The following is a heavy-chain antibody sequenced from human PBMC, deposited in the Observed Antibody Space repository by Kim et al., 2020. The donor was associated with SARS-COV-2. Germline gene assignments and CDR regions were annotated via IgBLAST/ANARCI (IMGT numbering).Heavy chain of an antibody. CDR1: GFTFDDYA. J-gene: IGHJ6*02. CDR3: AKVLPLGGMDV. V-gene: IGHV3-9*01. Sequence: GGSLRLSCAASGFTFDDYAMHWVRQAPGKGLEWVSGISWNSGSIGYADSVKGRFTISRDNAKNSLYLQMNSLRAEDTALYYCAKVLPLGGMDVWGQGTTVTVSS. CDR2: ISWNSGSI.